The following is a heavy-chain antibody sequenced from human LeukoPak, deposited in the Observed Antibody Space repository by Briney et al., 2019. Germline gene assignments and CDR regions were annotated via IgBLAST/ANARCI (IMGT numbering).Heavy chain of an antibody. CDR2: INPNSGGT. CDR1: GYTFTGYY. CDR3: ARGSGVAHYDILTGYNDY. Sequence: ASVKVSCKASGYTFTGYYMHWVRQAPGQELEWMGWINPNSGGTNYAQKFQGRVTLTRDTSISTAYMELSRLRSDDTAVYYCARGSGVAHYDILTGYNDYWGQGTLVTVSS. D-gene: IGHD3-9*01. V-gene: IGHV1-2*02. J-gene: IGHJ4*02.